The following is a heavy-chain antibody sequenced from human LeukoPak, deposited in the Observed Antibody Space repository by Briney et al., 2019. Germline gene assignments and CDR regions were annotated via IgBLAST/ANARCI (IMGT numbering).Heavy chain of an antibody. Sequence: GGSLRLSCAASGFTFSSYGMHWVRQAPGKGLEWVAVISYDGSNKHYVDSVKGRFTISRDNSKNTLYLQMNSLRAEDTAVYYCAKVGYSSSWDFDYWGQGTLVTVSS. CDR1: GFTFSSYG. CDR3: AKVGYSSSWDFDY. D-gene: IGHD6-13*01. CDR2: ISYDGSNK. J-gene: IGHJ4*02. V-gene: IGHV3-30*18.